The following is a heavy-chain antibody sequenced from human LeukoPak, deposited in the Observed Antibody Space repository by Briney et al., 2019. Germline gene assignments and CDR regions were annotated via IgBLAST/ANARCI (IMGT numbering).Heavy chain of an antibody. J-gene: IGHJ4*02. CDR2: ISHSGST. Sequence: PSETLSLTCTVSGYSISSGYYWGWIRQPPGKGLEWIATISHSGSTYYNPSLKNQVTISVDTSKNQFSLKLSSVTAADTAVYYCARGGLDYFDSWGQGTLVTVSS. V-gene: IGHV4-38-2*02. CDR1: GYSISSGYY. D-gene: IGHD6-19*01. CDR3: ARGGLDYFDS.